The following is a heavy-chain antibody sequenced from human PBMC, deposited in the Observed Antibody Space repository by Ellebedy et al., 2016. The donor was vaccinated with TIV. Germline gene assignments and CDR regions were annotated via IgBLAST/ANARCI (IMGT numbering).Heavy chain of an antibody. CDR1: GVSVSSHG. J-gene: IGHJ4*02. V-gene: IGHV3-33*05. CDR3: GTPGGYVSGFGQ. Sequence: GGSLRLSCEASGVSVSSHGMHWVRQAPGKGLQWVAVISHDGSDKIYADSVRGRFTISRDNSKNTLFLQMNSLRAEDTAVYYCGTPGGYVSGFGQWGQGTLVTVSS. D-gene: IGHD2-15*01. CDR2: ISHDGSDK.